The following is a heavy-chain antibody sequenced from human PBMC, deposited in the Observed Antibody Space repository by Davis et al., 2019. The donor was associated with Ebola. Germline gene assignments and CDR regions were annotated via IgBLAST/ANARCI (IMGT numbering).Heavy chain of an antibody. V-gene: IGHV3-21*01. CDR2: ISSSSSYI. D-gene: IGHD6-13*01. Sequence: GESLKISCAASGFTFSSYSMNWVRQAPGKGLEWVSSISSSSSYIYYADSVKGRFTISRDNAKNSLYLQMNSLRAEDTAVYYCAKHSSSWPNYFDYWGQGTLVTVSS. CDR1: GFTFSSYS. J-gene: IGHJ4*02. CDR3: AKHSSSWPNYFDY.